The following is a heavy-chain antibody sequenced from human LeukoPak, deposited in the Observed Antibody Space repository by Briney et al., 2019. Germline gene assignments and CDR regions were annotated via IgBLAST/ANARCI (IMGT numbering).Heavy chain of an antibody. J-gene: IGHJ4*02. D-gene: IGHD3-22*01. Sequence: PGGSLRLSCAASGFTFSSYSMNWVRQAPGKGLEWVSYISSSSTIYYADSVKGRFTISRDNAKNSLYLQMNSLRAEDTAVYYCAREIRGSSGYYSDYWGQGTLVTVSS. CDR3: AREIRGSSGYYSDY. V-gene: IGHV3-48*01. CDR1: GFTFSSYS. CDR2: ISSSSTI.